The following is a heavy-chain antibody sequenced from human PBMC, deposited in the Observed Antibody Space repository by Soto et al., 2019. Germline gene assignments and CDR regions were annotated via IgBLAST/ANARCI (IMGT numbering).Heavy chain of an antibody. V-gene: IGHV4-30-2*01. CDR1: GWSVSAGGYF. CDR2: FSHSGST. D-gene: IGHD3-10*01. Sequence: SETLFLTCGVFGWSVSAGGYFWTWIRRPRGKGLEWIGYFSHSGSTHYNPALRSRVTISMDTSNNQCSLHLTSVTAADTAVYYCARVEHPFYGAEGAVEHFLYWGHGTLVTVSS. CDR3: ARVEHPFYGAEGAVEHFLY. J-gene: IGHJ1*01.